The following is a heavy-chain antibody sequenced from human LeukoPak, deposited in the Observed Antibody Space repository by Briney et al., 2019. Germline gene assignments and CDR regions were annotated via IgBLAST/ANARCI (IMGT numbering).Heavy chain of an antibody. J-gene: IGHJ3*02. CDR1: GDSISSGGYS. D-gene: IGHD2-21*01. CDR3: ARAEIADAFDI. Sequence: SETLSLTCAVSGDSISSGGYSWSWIRQPPGKGLEWIGYIYHSGSTYYNPSLKSRVTISVDRSKNQFSLKLSSVTAADTAVYYCARAEIADAFDIWGQGTMVTVSS. V-gene: IGHV4-30-2*01. CDR2: IYHSGST.